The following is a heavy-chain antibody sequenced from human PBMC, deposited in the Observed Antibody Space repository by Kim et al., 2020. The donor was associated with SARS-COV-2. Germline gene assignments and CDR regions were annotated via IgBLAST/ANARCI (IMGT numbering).Heavy chain of an antibody. V-gene: IGHV4-39*01. D-gene: IGHD3-10*01. J-gene: IGHJ4*02. CDR3: AGGDTMMTLSY. Sequence: STYYNPSLESRVTISADTSKNQVSLRMNSVTAADTAVYFGAGGDTMMTLSYWGQGTLVTVSS. CDR2: ST.